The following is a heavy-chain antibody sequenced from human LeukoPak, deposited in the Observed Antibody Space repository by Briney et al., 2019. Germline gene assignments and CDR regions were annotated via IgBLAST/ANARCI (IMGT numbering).Heavy chain of an antibody. CDR3: AKDRTSWYFFDY. CDR1: GFTFDDYA. Sequence: GRSLRLSCAASGFTFDDYAMHWVRQAPGKGLEWVSGISWNSGSIGYADSVKGRFTISRDNSKNSLYLQMNSLRAEDTALYYCAKDRTSWYFFDYWGQGTLVTVSS. J-gene: IGHJ4*02. D-gene: IGHD6-13*01. V-gene: IGHV3-9*01. CDR2: ISWNSGSI.